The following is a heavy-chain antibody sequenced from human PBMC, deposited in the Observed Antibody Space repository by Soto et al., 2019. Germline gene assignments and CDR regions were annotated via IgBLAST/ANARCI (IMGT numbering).Heavy chain of an antibody. V-gene: IGHV3-33*01. CDR3: ARDRGATSDWYRGGKWFDP. D-gene: IGHD6-19*01. J-gene: IGHJ5*02. CDR1: GFTFRTYG. CDR2: IWYDGSSK. Sequence: QVQLVESGGGVVQPGRSLRLSCAASGFTFRTYGMHWVRQAPGKGLEWVAVIWYDGSSKYYADSVKGRFTISRDNSKNRLFQQMNSLRVYDTAVYYCARDRGATSDWYRGGKWFDPWGQGTLVTVSS.